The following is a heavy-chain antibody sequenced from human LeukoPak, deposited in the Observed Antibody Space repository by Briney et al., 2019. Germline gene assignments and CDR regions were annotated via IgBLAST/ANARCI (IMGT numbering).Heavy chain of an antibody. CDR1: GFTFSSYW. D-gene: IGHD2-2*01. Sequence: GGSLRLSCAASGFTFSSYWMSWVRQAPGKGLEWVANIEQDGSEKYYVDSVKGRFTISRDNAKNSLYLQMNSLRAEDTAVYYCARASSIIVVVPAAIIGQYYYYYMDVWGKGTTVTVSS. J-gene: IGHJ6*03. V-gene: IGHV3-7*01. CDR2: IEQDGSEK. CDR3: ARASSIIVVVPAAIIGQYYYYYMDV.